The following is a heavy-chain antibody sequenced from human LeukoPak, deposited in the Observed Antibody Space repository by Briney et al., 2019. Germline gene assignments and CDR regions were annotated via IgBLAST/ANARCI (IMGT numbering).Heavy chain of an antibody. J-gene: IGHJ3*02. CDR1: GGSITTDDYY. D-gene: IGHD3-22*01. CDR2: IYYSGTT. V-gene: IGHV4-39*01. CDR3: AKLFGSGYWAFDI. Sequence: SETLSLTCTVSGGSITTDDYYWAWIRQPPGKGLEWIGTIYYSGTTYYNPSLKSRLTISVDTSKNQFSLKLSSVTAAETAVYYCAKLFGSGYWAFDIWGHGTMVTVSS.